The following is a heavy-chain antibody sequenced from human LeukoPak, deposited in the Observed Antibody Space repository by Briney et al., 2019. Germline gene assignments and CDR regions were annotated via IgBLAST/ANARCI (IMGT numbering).Heavy chain of an antibody. J-gene: IGHJ4*02. CDR2: ISGSGGSS. D-gene: IGHD3-22*01. CDR1: AFTFSSYA. V-gene: IGHV3-23*01. Sequence: LPGGSLRLSCAASAFTFSSYAMSWVRQAPGKGLEWVSSISGSGGSSYCADSVKGRFTISIDNSKNTLYLQMNSLRAEDTALYYCAKSPAYYYDSSGYFHYWGQGTLVTVSS. CDR3: AKSPAYYYDSSGYFHY.